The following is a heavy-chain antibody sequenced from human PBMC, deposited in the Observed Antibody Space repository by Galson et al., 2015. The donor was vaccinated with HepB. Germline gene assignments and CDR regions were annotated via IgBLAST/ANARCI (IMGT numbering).Heavy chain of an antibody. V-gene: IGHV3-21*01. CDR1: GFTFSSYS. D-gene: IGHD3-16*01. Sequence: LRLYCAASGFTFSSYSMNWVRQAPGKGLEWVSSISSCSDYIYYADPVQGRFTITRDNAKNSLFLQMNSLRAEDTAVYYCARDIPLGTGSAYAYWGQGTLVTVSS. CDR3: ARDIPLGTGSAYAY. CDR2: ISSCSDYI. J-gene: IGHJ4*02.